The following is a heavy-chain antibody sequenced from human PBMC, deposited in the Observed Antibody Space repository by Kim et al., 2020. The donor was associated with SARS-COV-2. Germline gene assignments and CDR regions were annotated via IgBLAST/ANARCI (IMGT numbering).Heavy chain of an antibody. J-gene: IGHJ6*02. V-gene: IGHV1-24*01. CDR3: GNLAVAGTGYYYYGMDV. CDR2: FDPEDGET. CDR1: GYTLTELS. D-gene: IGHD6-19*01. Sequence: ASVKVSCKVSGYTLTELSMHWVRQAPGKGLEWMGGFDPEDGETIYAQKFQGRVTMTEDTSTDTAYMELSSLRSEDTAVYYCGNLAVAGTGYYYYGMDVWGQGTTVTVSS.